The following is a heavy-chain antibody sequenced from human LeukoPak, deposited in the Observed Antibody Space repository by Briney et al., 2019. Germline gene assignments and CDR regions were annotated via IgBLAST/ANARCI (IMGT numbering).Heavy chain of an antibody. CDR3: ARDQEAYCSSTSCYEYYYYMDV. CDR1: GGSISSGSYY. V-gene: IGHV4-61*02. Sequence: SETLSLTCTVSGGSISSGSYYWSWIRQPAGKGLEWIGRIYTSGSTNYNPSLKSRVTISVDTSKNQFSLKLSSVTAADTAVYYCARDQEAYCSSTSCYEYYYYMDVWGKGTTVTVSS. CDR2: IYTSGST. D-gene: IGHD2-2*01. J-gene: IGHJ6*03.